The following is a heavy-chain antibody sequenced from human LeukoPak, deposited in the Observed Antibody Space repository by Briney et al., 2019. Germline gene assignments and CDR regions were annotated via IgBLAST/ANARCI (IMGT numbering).Heavy chain of an antibody. D-gene: IGHD2-2*01. CDR2: IYHSGST. CDR3: AYAPIVVEPAAVNLYYYYYYMDV. J-gene: IGHJ6*03. Sequence: SETLSLTCTVSGGSISSGGYYWSWIRQPPGKGLEWIGYIYHSGSTYYNPSLKSRVTISVDRSKNQFSLKLSSVTAADTAVYYCAYAPIVVEPAAVNLYYYYYYMDVWGKGTTVTVSS. V-gene: IGHV4-30-2*01. CDR1: GGSISSGGYY.